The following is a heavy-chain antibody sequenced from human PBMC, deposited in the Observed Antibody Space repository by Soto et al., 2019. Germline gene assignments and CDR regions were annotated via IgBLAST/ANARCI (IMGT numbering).Heavy chain of an antibody. CDR2: ISAYNGNT. Sequence: GASVKVSCKASGYTFTSYGISWVRQAPGQGLEWMGWISAYNGNTNYAQKLQGRVTMTTDTSTSTAYMELRSLRSDDTAVYYCAREKQLEYYYYYGMDVWGQGTTVTVSS. CDR1: GYTFTSYG. CDR3: AREKQLEYYYYYGMDV. J-gene: IGHJ6*02. D-gene: IGHD6-13*01. V-gene: IGHV1-18*01.